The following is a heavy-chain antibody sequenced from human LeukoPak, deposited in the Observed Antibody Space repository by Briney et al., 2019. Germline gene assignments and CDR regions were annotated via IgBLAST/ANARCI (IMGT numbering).Heavy chain of an antibody. CDR2: INHSGST. CDR1: GGSFSGYY. D-gene: IGHD6-13*01. Sequence: SETLSLTCAVYGGSFSGYYWSWIRQPPGKGLEWIGEINHSGSTNYNPSLKSRVTISVDTSKNQFSLKLSSVTAADTAVYYCARGRRGYSSSWSFDPWGQGTLVTVSS. CDR3: ARGRRGYSSSWSFDP. V-gene: IGHV4-34*01. J-gene: IGHJ5*02.